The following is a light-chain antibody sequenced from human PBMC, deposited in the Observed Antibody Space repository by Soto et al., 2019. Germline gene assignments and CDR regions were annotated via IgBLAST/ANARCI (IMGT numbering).Light chain of an antibody. CDR1: QSVSSY. V-gene: IGKV3-11*01. J-gene: IGKJ4*01. CDR2: DAS. Sequence: EIVLTQSPATLSLSPGERATLSCRASQSVSSYLAWYQHKPGQAPRLLIYDASNRATGIPARFSGSGSGTDFTLTISSLEPEDCAVYYCQQRSNLLTFGGGTKVEIK. CDR3: QQRSNLLT.